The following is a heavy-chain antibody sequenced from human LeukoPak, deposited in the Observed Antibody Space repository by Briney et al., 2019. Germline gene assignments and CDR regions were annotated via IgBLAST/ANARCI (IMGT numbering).Heavy chain of an antibody. CDR2: ISYDGSNK. V-gene: IGHV3-30-3*01. D-gene: IGHD3-10*01. CDR3: ASGRRVRGVYFDY. J-gene: IGHJ4*02. Sequence: GGSLRLSCAASGFTFSSYAMHWVRQAPGKGLEWVAVISYDGSNKYYADSVKGRFTISRDNSKNALYLQMNSLRAEDTAVYYCASGRRVRGVYFDYWGQGTLVTVSS. CDR1: GFTFSSYA.